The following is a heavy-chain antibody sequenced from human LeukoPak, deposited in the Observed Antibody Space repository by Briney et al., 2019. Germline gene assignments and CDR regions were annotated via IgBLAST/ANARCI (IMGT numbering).Heavy chain of an antibody. CDR3: ARNGEYCSSTSCGDY. V-gene: IGHV3-30*02. D-gene: IGHD2-2*01. CDR1: GFTFSSCG. J-gene: IGHJ4*02. CDR2: IRYVGSDK. Sequence: GVPLRLSCAASGFTFSSCGMLWVPHAPGKAREWVAFIRYVGSDKYYTDSVKGRFTISRDNSKNTLYLQMNSLRAEDTAVYYCARNGEYCSSTSCGDYWGQGTLVTVSS.